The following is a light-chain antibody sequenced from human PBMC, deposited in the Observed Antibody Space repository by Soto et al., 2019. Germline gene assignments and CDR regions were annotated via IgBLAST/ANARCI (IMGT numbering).Light chain of an antibody. V-gene: IGKV1-17*02. CDR2: AAS. J-gene: IGKJ2*01. CDR3: LLHNTYPPQFT. Sequence: DIQMTQSPSSLSASVGDRVTITCRASQGIRNDLAWYQQKPGKAPKRLIYAASSLQGGVPSRFSGSGSGTEFTLTISNLQPEDFATYYCLLHNTYPPQFTFGQGTKLEI. CDR1: QGIRND.